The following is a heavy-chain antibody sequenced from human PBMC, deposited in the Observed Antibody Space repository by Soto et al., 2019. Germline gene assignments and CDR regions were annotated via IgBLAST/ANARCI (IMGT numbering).Heavy chain of an antibody. CDR2: INSDGSST. V-gene: IGHV3-74*01. CDR3: ARDKCSGGSCYSGGLDP. CDR1: GFTFSSYW. Sequence: EVQLVESGGGLVQPGGSLRLSCAASGFTFSSYWMHWVRQAPGKGLVWVSRINSDGSSTSYADSVKSRFTISRDNAKNTLYLQMNSLRAEDTAVYYCARDKCSGGSCYSGGLDPWGQGTLVTVSS. D-gene: IGHD2-15*01. J-gene: IGHJ5*02.